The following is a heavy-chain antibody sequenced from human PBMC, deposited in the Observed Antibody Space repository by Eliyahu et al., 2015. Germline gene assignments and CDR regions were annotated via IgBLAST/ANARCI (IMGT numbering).Heavy chain of an antibody. CDR2: IVPVFGTA. D-gene: IGHD3-22*01. CDR1: GXXFASYT. CDR3: XLEGGSSGPRWFDP. Sequence: QVQLVQSGAEVXRPGSSVRVSCKASGXXFASYTISWVRQAPXQRFEWLGGIVPVFGTATYAQKFQGRVTITADEPTNTAYLELRSLRSEDXAVYYCXLEGGSSGPRWFDPWGQGTPVTVSS. V-gene: IGHV1-69*01. J-gene: IGHJ5*02.